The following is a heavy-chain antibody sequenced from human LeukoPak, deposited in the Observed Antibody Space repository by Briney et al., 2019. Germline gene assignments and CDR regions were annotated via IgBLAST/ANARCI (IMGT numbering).Heavy chain of an antibody. CDR1: GFTFSSYA. CDR2: ISSSGRNT. J-gene: IGHJ4*02. V-gene: IGHV3-23*01. CDR3: AKRDRPCSGDCSAPYYFDY. D-gene: IGHD2-21*02. Sequence: PGRSLRLSCAASGFTFSSYAISWVRQAPGKGLEWVSSISSSGRNTYYSDSVKGRFTISRDNSKNTLYLQMSSLRAEDTAVYYCAKRDRPCSGDCSAPYYFDYWGQGTLVTVSS.